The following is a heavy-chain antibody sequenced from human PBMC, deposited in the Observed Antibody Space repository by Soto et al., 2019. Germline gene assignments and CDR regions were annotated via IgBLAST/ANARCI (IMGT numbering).Heavy chain of an antibody. CDR1: GFTLSSYG. CDR2: ISYDGSNK. D-gene: IGHD3-10*01. J-gene: IGHJ6*02. CDR3: AKDVGLLWFGEYSYSYYGMDV. Sequence: GGSLRVSCAASGFTLSSYGMHWVRQAPGKGLEWVAVISYDGSNKYYADSVKGRFTISRDNSKNTLYLQMNSLRAEDTAVYYCAKDVGLLWFGEYSYSYYGMDVRGHATTVTVSS. V-gene: IGHV3-30*18.